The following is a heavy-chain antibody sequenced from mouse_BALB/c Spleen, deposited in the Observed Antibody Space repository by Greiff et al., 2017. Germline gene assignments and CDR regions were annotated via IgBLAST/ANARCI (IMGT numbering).Heavy chain of an antibody. J-gene: IGHJ3*01. Sequence: QVHVKQSGAELVRPGVSVKISCKGSGYTFTDYAMHWVKQSHAKSLEWIGVISTYYGDASYNQKFKGKATMTVDKSSSTAYMELARLTSEDSAIYYCAREGGNSWFAYWGQGTLVTVSA. CDR3: AREGGNSWFAY. D-gene: IGHD2-1*01. CDR1: GYTFTDYA. V-gene: IGHV1S137*01. CDR2: ISTYYGDA.